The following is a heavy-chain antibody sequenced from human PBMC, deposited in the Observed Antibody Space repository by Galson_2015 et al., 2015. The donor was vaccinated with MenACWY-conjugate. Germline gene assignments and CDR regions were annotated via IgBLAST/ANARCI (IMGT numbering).Heavy chain of an antibody. Sequence: ETLSLTCTVSGGSISSSSYYWGWIRQPPGKGLEWIGSIYYSGSTYYNPSLKSRVTISVDTSKNQFSLKLSSVTAADTAVYYCARESLLIGGYFDLWGRGTLVTVSS. J-gene: IGHJ2*01. CDR3: ARESLLIGGYFDL. CDR2: IYYSGST. D-gene: IGHD3-22*01. CDR1: GGSISSSSYY. V-gene: IGHV4-39*07.